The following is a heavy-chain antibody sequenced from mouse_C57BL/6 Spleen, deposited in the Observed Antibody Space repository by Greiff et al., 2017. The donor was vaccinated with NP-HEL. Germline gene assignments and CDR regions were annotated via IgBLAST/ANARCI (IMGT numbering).Heavy chain of an antibody. CDR2: FYPGSGSI. V-gene: IGHV1-62-2*01. CDR1: GYTFTEYT. Sequence: QVQLKESGAELVKPGASVKLSCKASGYTFTEYTIHWVKQRSGQGLEWIGWFYPGSGSIKYNEKFKDKATLTADKSSSTVYMELSILTSEDSAVYFCARHEERVTTVAHYFDYWGQGTTLTVSS. J-gene: IGHJ2*01. D-gene: IGHD1-1*01. CDR3: ARHEERVTTVAHYFDY.